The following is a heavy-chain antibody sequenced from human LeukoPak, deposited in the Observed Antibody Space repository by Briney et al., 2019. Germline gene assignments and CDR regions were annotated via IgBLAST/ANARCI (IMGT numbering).Heavy chain of an antibody. CDR2: IYTGGRT. D-gene: IGHD3-10*01. V-gene: IGHV4-4*07. J-gene: IGHJ5*02. CDR1: AGSISSYY. Sequence: SETLSLTCTVSAGSISSYYWSWLRQPAGKGLVWIGRIYTGGRTNYNPSLKSRVTRSVDTSKNQFSLKLSPATAADTAVYYCAGWFGPMRWFDPWGQGTLVTVSS. CDR3: AGWFGPMRWFDP.